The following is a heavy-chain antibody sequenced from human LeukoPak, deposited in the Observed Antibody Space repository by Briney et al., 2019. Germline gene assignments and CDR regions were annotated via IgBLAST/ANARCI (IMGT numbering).Heavy chain of an antibody. V-gene: IGHV3-74*01. Sequence: GGSLRLSCAASGFAFSNYWLRWVRQAPGKELEWVARINTHGSSTNYADSVKGRFTISRDNAKNTLYLQMTSLSAEDTAVYYALAGYYYYYMDVWGKGTTVTVSS. CDR2: INTHGSST. J-gene: IGHJ6*03. D-gene: IGHD3-16*01. CDR3: LAGYYYYYMDV. CDR1: GFAFSNYW.